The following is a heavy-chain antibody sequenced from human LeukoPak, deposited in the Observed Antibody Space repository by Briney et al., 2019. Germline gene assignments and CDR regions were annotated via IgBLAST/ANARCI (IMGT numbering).Heavy chain of an antibody. D-gene: IGHD3-3*01. CDR2: ISSSSSYT. V-gene: IGHV3-11*06. Sequence: KPGGSLRLSCAASGFTFSDYYMSWIRQAPGKGLEWVSYISSSSSYTNYADSVKGRFTISRDNAKNSLYLQMNSLRAEDTAVYYCARSPLTSYYDFWSGYSHFDYWGQGTLVTVSS. CDR1: GFTFSDYY. CDR3: ARSPLTSYYDFWSGYSHFDY. J-gene: IGHJ4*02.